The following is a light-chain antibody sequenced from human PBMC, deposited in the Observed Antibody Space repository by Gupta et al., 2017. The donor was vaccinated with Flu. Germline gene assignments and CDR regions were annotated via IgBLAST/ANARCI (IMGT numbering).Light chain of an antibody. V-gene: IGKV1-5*03. CDR2: KTS. J-gene: IGKJ3*01. CDR3: QQYETFPFT. Sequence: DIQMTQSPSTLSASVGDRVTITCRASQNINRWLAWYQQRPGKAPRLLIYKTSTLEIEVPSRFSGSGSGIDFALTISSLQPEDIATYYCQQYETFPFTFGHGTKVDIK. CDR1: QNINRW.